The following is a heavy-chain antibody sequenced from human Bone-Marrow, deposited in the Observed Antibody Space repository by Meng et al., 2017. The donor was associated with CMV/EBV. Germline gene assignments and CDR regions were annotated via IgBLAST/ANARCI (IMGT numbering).Heavy chain of an antibody. CDR1: TFIDDY. V-gene: IGHV1-2*02. CDR2: INPNSGGT. J-gene: IGHJ4*02. Sequence: TFIDDYIYWVRQAPRQGLEWMGWINPNSGGTNYAQKFQGRVTTTRDTSISTAYMELNSLRSDDTAVYYCARGRPYFDTRGYYYLFDYWGQGTLVTVSS. D-gene: IGHD3-22*01. CDR3: ARGRPYFDTRGYYYLFDY.